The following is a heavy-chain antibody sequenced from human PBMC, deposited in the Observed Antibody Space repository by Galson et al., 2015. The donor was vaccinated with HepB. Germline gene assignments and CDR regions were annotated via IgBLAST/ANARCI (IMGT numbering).Heavy chain of an antibody. J-gene: IGHJ4*02. D-gene: IGHD6-13*01. CDR2: ISGSSSDI. CDR3: ARAYSSSWLFDY. CDR1: GFTLSSYS. V-gene: IGHV3-21*01. Sequence: SLRLSCAASGFTLSSYSMNWVRQAPGKGLEWVSYISGSSSDIYYADSVKGRLTISRDNAKNSLYLQMNSLRVEDTAVYYCARAYSSSWLFDYWGQGTLVTVSS.